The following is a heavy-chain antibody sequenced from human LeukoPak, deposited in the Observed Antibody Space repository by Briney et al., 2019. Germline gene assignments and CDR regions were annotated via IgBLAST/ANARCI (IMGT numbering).Heavy chain of an antibody. CDR2: ISFSGYRT. Sequence: GGSLRLSCAASGFAFSRQDMGWVRQAPGKGVEWVSGISFSGYRTYSPPSVKGLFTISRDNSKTTLYLQMNSLRAEDTAVYYCAKDARRSSGWFFFDHWGQGTLVTVSS. D-gene: IGHD6-19*01. CDR1: GFAFSRQD. V-gene: IGHV3-23*01. J-gene: IGHJ4*02. CDR3: AKDARRSSGWFFFDH.